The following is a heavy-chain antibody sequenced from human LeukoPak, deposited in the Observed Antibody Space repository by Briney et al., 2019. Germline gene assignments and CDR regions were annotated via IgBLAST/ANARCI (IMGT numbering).Heavy chain of an antibody. CDR3: ARDRRSQWELPGGVDY. CDR2: IKQDGSEK. D-gene: IGHD1-26*01. J-gene: IGHJ4*02. V-gene: IGHV3-7*01. CDR1: GFTFSSYW. Sequence: GGSQRLSCAASGFTFSSYWMSWVRQAPGKGLEWVANIKQDGSEKYYVDSVKGRFTISRDNAKNSLYLQMNSLRAEDTAVYYCARDRRSQWELPGGVDYWGQGTLVTVSS.